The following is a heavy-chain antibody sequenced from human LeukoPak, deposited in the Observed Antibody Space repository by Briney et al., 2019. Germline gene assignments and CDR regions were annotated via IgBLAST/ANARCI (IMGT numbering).Heavy chain of an antibody. J-gene: IGHJ5*02. CDR1: GGSISSGGYS. CDR2: IYHSGST. CDR3: ARVGPYSSSWYWFDP. D-gene: IGHD6-13*01. V-gene: IGHV4-30-2*01. Sequence: SETLSLTCAVSGGSISSGGYSWSWIRQPPGKGLEWIGYIYHSGSTYYNPSLKSRVTISVDRSKNQFSLKLSSVTAADTAVYYCARVGPYSSSWYWFDPWGQGTLVTVSS.